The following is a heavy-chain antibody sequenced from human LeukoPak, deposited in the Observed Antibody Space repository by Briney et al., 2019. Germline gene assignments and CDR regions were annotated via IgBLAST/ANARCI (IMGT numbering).Heavy chain of an antibody. CDR3: ARVYDSSGYYGAPFDY. CDR1: GYTFTGYY. V-gene: IGHV1-2*02. CDR2: INPNSGGT. J-gene: IGHJ4*02. Sequence: GASVKVSCKASGYTFTGYYMHWVRQAPGQGLEWMGWINPNSGGTNYAQKFQGRVTMTRDTSISTAYMELSSLRSEDTAVYYCARVYDSSGYYGAPFDYWGQGTLVTVSS. D-gene: IGHD3-22*01.